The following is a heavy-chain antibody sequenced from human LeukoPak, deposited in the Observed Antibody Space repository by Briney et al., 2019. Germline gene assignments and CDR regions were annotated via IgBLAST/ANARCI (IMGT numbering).Heavy chain of an antibody. CDR1: GGTFSSYA. CDR2: IIPIFGTA. CDR3: ARVDFDMGGSYYGAFDI. D-gene: IGHD1-26*01. J-gene: IGHJ3*02. V-gene: IGHV1-69*05. Sequence: ASVKVSCKGSGGTFSSYAISWVRQAPGQGLEWMGGIIPIFGTANYAQKFQGRVTITTDESTSTAYMELSSLRSEDTAVYYCARVDFDMGGSYYGAFDIWGQGTMVTVSS.